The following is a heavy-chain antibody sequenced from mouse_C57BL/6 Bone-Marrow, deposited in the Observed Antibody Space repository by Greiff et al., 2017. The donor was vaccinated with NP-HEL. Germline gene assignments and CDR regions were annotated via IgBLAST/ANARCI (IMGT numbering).Heavy chain of an antibody. CDR2: INPGSGGT. CDR1: GYAFTNYL. J-gene: IGHJ1*03. V-gene: IGHV1-54*01. CDR3: ARWGWWYFDV. Sequence: VQRVESGAELVRPGTSVKVSCKASGYAFTNYLIEWVKQRPGQGLEWIGVINPGSGGTNYNEKFKGKATLTADKSSSTAYMQLSSLTSEDSAVYFCARWGWWYFDVWGTGTTVTVSS. D-gene: IGHD2-3*01.